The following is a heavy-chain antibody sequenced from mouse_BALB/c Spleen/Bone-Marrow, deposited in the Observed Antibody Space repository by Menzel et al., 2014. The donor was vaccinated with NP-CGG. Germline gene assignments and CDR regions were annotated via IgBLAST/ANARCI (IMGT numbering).Heavy chain of an antibody. CDR2: IRNKANGYTT. D-gene: IGHD2-1*01. Sequence: EAMLVESGGGLVQPGGFLRLSCATSGFTFTDHYMSWVRQPPGKALEWLGFIRNKANGYTTEYSASVKGRFTISRDNSQSIVYLQMNTLRAEDSATYYCARDYLYYFDYWGQGTTLTISS. CDR3: ARDYLYYFDY. CDR1: GFTFTDHY. V-gene: IGHV7-3*02. J-gene: IGHJ2*01.